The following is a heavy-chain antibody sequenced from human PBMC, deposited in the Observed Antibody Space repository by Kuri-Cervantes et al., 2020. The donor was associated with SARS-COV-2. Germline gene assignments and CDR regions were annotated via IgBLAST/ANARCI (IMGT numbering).Heavy chain of an antibody. CDR3: ARDLSDSSTPPHDP. CDR1: GLTFSSYW. Sequence: GGSLRLSCAASGLTFSSYWMSWVRQAPGKGLEWVANIKQDGSEKYYVDSVKGRFTISRDNAKNSLYLQMNSLRAEDTALYYCARDLSDSSTPPHDPWGQGTLVTVSS. D-gene: IGHD2-2*01. CDR2: IKQDGSEK. J-gene: IGHJ5*02. V-gene: IGHV3-7*03.